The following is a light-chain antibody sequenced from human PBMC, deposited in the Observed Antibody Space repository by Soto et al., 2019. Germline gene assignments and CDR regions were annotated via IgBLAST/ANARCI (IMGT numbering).Light chain of an antibody. V-gene: IGLV2-8*01. J-gene: IGLJ1*01. CDR3: SSYAGSNNRYV. CDR2: EVS. CDR1: SSDVGGYNY. Sequence: QSALTQPPSASGSPGQSVTISCTGTSSDVGGYNYVSWYQQHPGKAPKLMIYEVSKRPSGVPDRFSGSKSVNTASLTVSGLQAEDEADYYCSSYAGSNNRYVFGTGTKLTVL.